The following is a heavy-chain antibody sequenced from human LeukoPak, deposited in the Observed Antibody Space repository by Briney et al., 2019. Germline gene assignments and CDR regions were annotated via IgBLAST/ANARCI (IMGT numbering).Heavy chain of an antibody. Sequence: PSETLSLTCAVSGGSISSSSWWSWVRQPPGKGLEWIGEIYHSGSTNYNPSLKSRVTISVDKSKNPFSLKLSSVTAADTAVYSCARLPFNSGYEYFDYWGQGILVTVSS. CDR2: IYHSGST. J-gene: IGHJ4*02. V-gene: IGHV4-4*02. CDR1: GGSISSSSW. CDR3: ARLPFNSGYEYFDY. D-gene: IGHD5-12*01.